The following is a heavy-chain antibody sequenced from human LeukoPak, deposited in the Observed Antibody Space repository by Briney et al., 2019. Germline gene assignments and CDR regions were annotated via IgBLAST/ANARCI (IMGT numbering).Heavy chain of an antibody. J-gene: IGHJ4*02. CDR3: VLLSLTPG. V-gene: IGHV3-30*03. Sequence: PGRSLRLSCAASGFTFSSYGMHWVRQAPGKGLEWVAIISYDGSNEYYADSVKGRFTISRDNAKNTLYLQMNSLRAEDTAVYYCVLLSLTPGWGQGTLVTVSS. CDR2: ISYDGSNE. CDR1: GFTFSSYG. D-gene: IGHD3-10*01.